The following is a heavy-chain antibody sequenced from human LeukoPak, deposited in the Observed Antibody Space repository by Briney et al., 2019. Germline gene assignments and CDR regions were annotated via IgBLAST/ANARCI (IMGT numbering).Heavy chain of an antibody. J-gene: IGHJ4*02. CDR2: IYTSGST. Sequence: SETLSLTCSVSGGSIRNYFWSWIRQPAGKGLEWIGRIYTSGSTDYNPSLRSRVTMSVDTSRNQFSLKLTSVTAADTAVYYCAKESKSYDGSGFYHDYWGQGTLVAVSS. CDR1: GGSIRNYF. V-gene: IGHV4-4*07. D-gene: IGHD3-22*01. CDR3: AKESKSYDGSGFYHDY.